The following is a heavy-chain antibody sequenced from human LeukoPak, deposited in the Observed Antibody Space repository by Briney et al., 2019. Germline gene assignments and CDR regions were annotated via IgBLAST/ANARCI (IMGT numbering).Heavy chain of an antibody. Sequence: PSETLSLTCAVYGGSFSGYYWSWIRQPPGKGLEWIGEINHSGSTNYNPSFKSRVTISIDTSKNQFSLRLSSVTAADTAVYYCAKPGIAAAGTRNNWFDPWGQGTLVTVSS. CDR2: INHSGST. CDR1: GGSFSGYY. CDR3: AKPGIAAAGTRNNWFDP. J-gene: IGHJ5*02. V-gene: IGHV4-34*01. D-gene: IGHD6-13*01.